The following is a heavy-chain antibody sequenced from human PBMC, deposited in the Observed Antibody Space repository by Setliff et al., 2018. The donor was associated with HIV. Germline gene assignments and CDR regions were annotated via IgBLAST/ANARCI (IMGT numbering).Heavy chain of an antibody. CDR1: GGSISGSY. CDR3: ATLDHSGGNFLAY. J-gene: IGHJ4*02. CDR2: IYGTGST. Sequence: PSETLSLTCTVSGGSISGSYWNWFRRPAGQGLEWIGRIYGTGSTFYNPSFKSRATFAVDTARCQFSLELSSATAADTAVYYCATLDHSGGNFLAYWGQGSLVTVSS. V-gene: IGHV4-4*07. D-gene: IGHD2-21*02.